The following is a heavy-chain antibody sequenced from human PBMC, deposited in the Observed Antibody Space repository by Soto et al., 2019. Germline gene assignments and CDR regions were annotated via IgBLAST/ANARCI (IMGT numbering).Heavy chain of an antibody. V-gene: IGHV4-61*01. CDR1: GGSVSSGSYY. CDR3: ARDHPPTYCCYGMHV. J-gene: IGHJ6*02. Sequence: PSETLSLTCTVSGGSVSSGSYYWSWIRQPPGKGLEWIGYIYYSGSTNYTPSLKSRVPLSVDTSKNQFSLKLSSVPAADRAVYYCARDHPPTYCCYGMHVWGQGTTVTVPS. CDR2: IYYSGST.